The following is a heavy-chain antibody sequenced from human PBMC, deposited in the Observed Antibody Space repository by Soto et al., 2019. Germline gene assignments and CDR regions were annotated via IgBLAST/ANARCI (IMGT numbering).Heavy chain of an antibody. CDR3: ARHIGGYSGYEYYYGMDV. CDR1: GFTVSSYR. Sequence: GGSLRLSCAASGFTVSSYRMSWVRQAPGKGLEWVSVIYSAASADFADSVKGRFTISRDNAKNSLYLQMNSLRAEDTAVYYCARHIGGYSGYEYYYGMDVWGQGTTVTVSS. D-gene: IGHD5-12*01. J-gene: IGHJ6*02. CDR2: IYSAASA. V-gene: IGHV3-66*04.